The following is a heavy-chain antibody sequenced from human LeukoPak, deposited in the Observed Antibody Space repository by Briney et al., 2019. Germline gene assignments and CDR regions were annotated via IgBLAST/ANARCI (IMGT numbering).Heavy chain of an antibody. D-gene: IGHD2-21*01. CDR3: AKDHTLRAGDPDAFDI. Sequence: GGSLRLSCAASGFTFSRYGMHWVRQAPGKGLEWVAFIRYDGSNKEYADSVKGRFTISRDNSKNTVYLLMNSLRAEDTAVYYCAKDHTLRAGDPDAFDIWGQGTMVTVSS. CDR1: GFTFSRYG. CDR2: IRYDGSNK. J-gene: IGHJ3*02. V-gene: IGHV3-30*02.